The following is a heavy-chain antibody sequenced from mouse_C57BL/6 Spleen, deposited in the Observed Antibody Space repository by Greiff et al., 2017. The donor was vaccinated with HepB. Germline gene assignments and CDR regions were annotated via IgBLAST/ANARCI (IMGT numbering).Heavy chain of an antibody. V-gene: IGHV1-53*01. D-gene: IGHD2-4*01. CDR3: ARFPYDYDGGCLYFDV. CDR1: GYTFTSYW. J-gene: IGHJ1*03. Sequence: VQLQQSGTELVKPGASVKLSCKASGYTFTSYWMHWVKQRPGQGLEWIGNINPSNGGTNYNEKFKSKYTLTVDKSSSTAYMQLSSLTSEDSAVYYCARFPYDYDGGCLYFDVWNTGTTVTVSS. CDR2: INPSNGGT.